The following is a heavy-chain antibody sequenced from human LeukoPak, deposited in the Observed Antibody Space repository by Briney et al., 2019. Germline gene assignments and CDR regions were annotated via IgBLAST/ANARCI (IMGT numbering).Heavy chain of an antibody. CDR1: GASISRYF. D-gene: IGHD2-8*02. CDR2: ISSGGST. J-gene: IGHJ4*02. CDR3: ARWATGGIDY. V-gene: IGHV4-59*01. Sequence: PSETLSLTCTVSGASISRYFWNWIRQPPGKELEWIGYISSGGSTNYNPSLKSRVTISMDTSKNQFSLKLSSVTAADTAVYYCARWATGGIDYWGQGTLVTVSS.